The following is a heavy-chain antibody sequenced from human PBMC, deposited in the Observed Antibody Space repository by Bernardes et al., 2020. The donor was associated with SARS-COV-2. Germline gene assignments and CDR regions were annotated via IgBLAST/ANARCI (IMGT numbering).Heavy chain of an antibody. Sequence: GGSLRLSRAASGFTFSSYAMNWVRQAPGKGLEWVSGIFGSGSGAYYADSVKGRFTVSRDNSKKTLYLQMNSLRAEDTATYYCANDKGRFGGPVVVWYFDSWGQGTLVTVSS. CDR1: GFTFSSYA. V-gene: IGHV3-23*01. J-gene: IGHJ4*02. D-gene: IGHD3-16*01. CDR3: ANDKGRFGGPVVVWYFDS. CDR2: IFGSGSGA.